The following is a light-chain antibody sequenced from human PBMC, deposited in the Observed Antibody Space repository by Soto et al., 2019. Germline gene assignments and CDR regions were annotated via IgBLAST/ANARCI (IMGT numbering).Light chain of an antibody. CDR2: WAS. V-gene: IGKV4-1*01. J-gene: IGKJ4*01. CDR1: LNIYFRSNNRNY. Sequence: DIVMTQSPDSLRVSLGERATITCTYSLNIYFRSNNRNYLAWYQQKSEQPPKLLIYWASTREPGVPDRFSGSGSGTYFTLTIDNVQPDDVAVYYCQQYYTTPLTFGGGTRVDIK. CDR3: QQYYTTPLT.